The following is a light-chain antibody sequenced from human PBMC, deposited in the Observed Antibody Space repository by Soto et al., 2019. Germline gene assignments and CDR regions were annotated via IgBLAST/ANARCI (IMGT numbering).Light chain of an antibody. CDR1: QSVSSY. Sequence: EIVLTQSPATLSLSPGERATLSCRASQSVSSYLAWYQQKPGQAPRLLIYDASNRATGIPARFSGSGSGTDFTLTISSLEPEDVAVYYCQPRSNWPPYTFGQGTKLEIK. CDR2: DAS. J-gene: IGKJ2*01. CDR3: QPRSNWPPYT. V-gene: IGKV3-11*01.